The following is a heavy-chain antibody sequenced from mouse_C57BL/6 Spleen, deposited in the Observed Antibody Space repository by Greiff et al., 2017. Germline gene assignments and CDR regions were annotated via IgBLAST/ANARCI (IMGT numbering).Heavy chain of an antibody. Sequence: EVQLQQSGPELVKPGASVKIPCQASGYTFTDYNMDWVKQSHGKSLEWIGDINPNNGGTISNQKFKGKATLTVDKSSSTAYMELRSLTSEDTAVYYGARDDVDYGSSYGYFDVWGTGTTVTVSS. J-gene: IGHJ1*03. CDR3: ARDDVDYGSSYGYFDV. D-gene: IGHD1-1*01. CDR2: INPNNGGT. CDR1: GYTFTDYN. V-gene: IGHV1-18*01.